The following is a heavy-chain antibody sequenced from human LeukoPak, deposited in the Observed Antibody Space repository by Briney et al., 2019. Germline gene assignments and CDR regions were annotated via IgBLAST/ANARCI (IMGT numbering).Heavy chain of an antibody. J-gene: IGHJ4*02. CDR1: GFTFSSYA. CDR3: AKPSITIFGVVILYFDY. CDR2: ISGSGGST. D-gene: IGHD3-3*01. Sequence: PGGSLRLSCAASGFTFSSYAVSWVRQAPGKGLEWVSAISGSGGSTYYAGSVKGRFTISRDNSKNTLYLQMNSLRAEDTAVYYCAKPSITIFGVVILYFDYWGRGTLVTVSS. V-gene: IGHV3-23*01.